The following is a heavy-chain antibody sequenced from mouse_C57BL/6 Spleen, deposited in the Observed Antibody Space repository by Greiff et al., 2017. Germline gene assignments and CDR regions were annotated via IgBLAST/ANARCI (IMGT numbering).Heavy chain of an antibody. CDR2: INPSTGGT. J-gene: IGHJ2*01. CDR1: GYSFTGYY. V-gene: IGHV1-42*01. CDR3: ARGTTAHFDY. Sequence: EVQLQQSGPELVKPGASVKISCKASGYSFTGYYMNWVKQSPEKSLEWIGEINPSTGGTTYNQKFKAKATLTVDKSSSTAYMQLKSLTSEDSAVYYCARGTTAHFDYWGQCTTLTVSA. D-gene: IGHD1-2*01.